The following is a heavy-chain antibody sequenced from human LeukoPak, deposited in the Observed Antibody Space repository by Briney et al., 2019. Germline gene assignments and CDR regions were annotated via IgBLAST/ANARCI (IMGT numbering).Heavy chain of an antibody. CDR1: GGSISSSSYY. J-gene: IGHJ4*02. V-gene: IGHV4-39*01. D-gene: IGHD2-2*01. CDR2: IYYSGST. CDR3: ARHGKMTPWTVVPLKPFDY. Sequence: PSETLSLTCTVSGGSISSSSYYWGWIRQPPGKGLEWIGSIYYSGSTYYNPSLKSRVTISVDTSKNQFSLKLSSVTAADTAMYYCARHGKMTPWTVVPLKPFDYWGQGTLVTVSS.